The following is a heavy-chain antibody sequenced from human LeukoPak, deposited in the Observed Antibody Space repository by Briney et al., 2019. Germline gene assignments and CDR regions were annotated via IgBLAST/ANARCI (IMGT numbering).Heavy chain of an antibody. Sequence: SETLSLTCAGYGGSFSSYFWTWIRQTPGKGLEWIGEINHSGSTNYNPSLKSRVTISVDTSKNQFSLKLSSVTAADTAVYYCATFPTGKSYGDWGQGILVTVSS. V-gene: IGHV4-34*01. J-gene: IGHJ4*02. CDR2: INHSGST. D-gene: IGHD4-17*01. CDR1: GGSFSSYF. CDR3: ATFPTGKSYGD.